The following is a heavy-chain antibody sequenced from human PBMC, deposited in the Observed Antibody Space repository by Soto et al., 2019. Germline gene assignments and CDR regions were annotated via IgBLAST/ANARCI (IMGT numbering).Heavy chain of an antibody. V-gene: IGHV3-74*03. Sequence: EVQLVESGGDFVQPGGSLRLSCEASGFTFSAFWMHWVRHVPGGGLVWISRTNKDGASSEYADSVKGRFSVSRDNAKNTMFLHMTGLRAEDTAVYYCARDDLRRNEALDIWGQGTLVTVSS. J-gene: IGHJ3*02. CDR1: GFTFSAFW. CDR2: TNKDGASS. CDR3: ARDDLRRNEALDI. D-gene: IGHD3-3*01.